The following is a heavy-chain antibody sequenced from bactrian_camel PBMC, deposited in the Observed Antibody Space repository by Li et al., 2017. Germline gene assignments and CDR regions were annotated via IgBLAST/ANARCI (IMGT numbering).Heavy chain of an antibody. V-gene: IGHV3S53*01. CDR1: GSFHSTWC. CDR2: IGVSGTT. J-gene: IGHJ4*01. Sequence: HVQLVESGGGSVQAGGSLRLTCEGSGSFHSTWCMGWFRQAPGKQREGVAFIGVSGTTAYADSVKGRFSISRDNAKDTLYLHMNGLKPEDSGMYYCAAGYTVESMSSSTGYCPPTMRGQGTQVTV. D-gene: IGHD4*01. CDR3: AAGYTVESMSSSTGYCPPTM.